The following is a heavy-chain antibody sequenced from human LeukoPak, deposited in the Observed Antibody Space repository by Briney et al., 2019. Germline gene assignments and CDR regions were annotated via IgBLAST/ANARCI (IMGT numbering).Heavy chain of an antibody. V-gene: IGHV3-9*03. Sequence: AGGSLRLSCAASGFTFDDYAMHWVRQAPGKGLEWVSDISWNSGSIGYADSVKGRFTISRDNAKNSLYLQMNSLRAEDMALYYCAKESIAAAGSFDYWGQGTLVTVSS. J-gene: IGHJ4*02. CDR1: GFTFDDYA. CDR3: AKESIAAAGSFDY. D-gene: IGHD6-13*01. CDR2: ISWNSGSI.